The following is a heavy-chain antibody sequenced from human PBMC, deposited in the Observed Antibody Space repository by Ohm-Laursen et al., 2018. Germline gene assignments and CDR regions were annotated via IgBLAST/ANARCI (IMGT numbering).Heavy chain of an antibody. Sequence: SLRLSCSASGFTFSSFAMSWVRQAPGKGLVWVSRINSDGSSTSFAGSVKGRFTISRDDAKNTLYLQMNSLRAEDTAVYFCAREDPSYYYGMDVWGQGTTVTVSS. V-gene: IGHV3-74*01. CDR1: GFTFSSFA. CDR3: AREDPSYYYGMDV. J-gene: IGHJ6*02. CDR2: INSDGSST.